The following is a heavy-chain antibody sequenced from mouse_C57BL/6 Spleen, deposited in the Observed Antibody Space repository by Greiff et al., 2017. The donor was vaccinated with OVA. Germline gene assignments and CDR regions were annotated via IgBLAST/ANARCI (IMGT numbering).Heavy chain of an antibody. V-gene: IGHV2-6-1*01. D-gene: IGHD1-1*01. CDR2: IWSDGST. CDR3: ARQSSSPYYYAMDY. Sequence: QVQLQQSGPGLVAPSQSLSITCTVSGFSLTSYGVHWVRQPPGKGLEWLVVIWSDGSTTYNSALKSRLSISKDNSKSQVFLKMNSLQTDDTAMYYCARQSSSPYYYAMDYWGQGTSVTVSS. CDR1: GFSLTSYG. J-gene: IGHJ4*01.